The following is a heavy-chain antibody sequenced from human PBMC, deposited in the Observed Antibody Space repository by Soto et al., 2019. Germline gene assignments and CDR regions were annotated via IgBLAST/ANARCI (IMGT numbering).Heavy chain of an antibody. J-gene: IGHJ3*02. Sequence: EVQVLESGGGLVQPGGSLRLSCEGSGFTVSSHAMTWIRQAPGKGPEWVSTVTADGGTYYADSVKRRFAMYRDTSENTLYLQMNSLGAEDTAAYYCAPHVSCSGGSCQYDAFAIRGQGTMVTVSS. CDR3: APHVSCSGGSCQYDAFAI. CDR2: VTADGGT. V-gene: IGHV3-23*01. D-gene: IGHD2-15*01. CDR1: GFTVSSHA.